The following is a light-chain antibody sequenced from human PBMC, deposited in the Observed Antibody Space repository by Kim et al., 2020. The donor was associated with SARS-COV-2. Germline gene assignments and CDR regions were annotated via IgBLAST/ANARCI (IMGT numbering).Light chain of an antibody. V-gene: IGLV4-69*02. CDR3: QTWGTGNWV. CDR2: VNSDGSH. J-gene: IGLJ3*02. CDR1: SGHGSYA. Sequence: ASVKLTCTLSSGHGSYAIAWHQQQPEKGPRYLMQVNSDGSHSEGDGIPDRFSGSSSGAERYLTISSLQSEDEADYYCQTWGTGNWVFGGGTKLTVL.